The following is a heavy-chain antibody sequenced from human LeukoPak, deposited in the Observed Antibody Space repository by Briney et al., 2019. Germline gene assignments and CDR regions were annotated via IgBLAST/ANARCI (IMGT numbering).Heavy chain of an antibody. CDR2: ISSSSTYI. CDR3: ARDHGGYDPLDY. CDR1: GFTFTTYN. J-gene: IGHJ4*02. V-gene: IGHV3-21*01. Sequence: PGGSLRLSCAASGFTFTTYNMNWVRQAPGKGLEWVSSISSSSTYIYYADSVKGRFTISRDNGKKSLYLQMNSLRVEDTAVYYCARDHGGYDPLDYWGQGTLVTV. D-gene: IGHD5-12*01.